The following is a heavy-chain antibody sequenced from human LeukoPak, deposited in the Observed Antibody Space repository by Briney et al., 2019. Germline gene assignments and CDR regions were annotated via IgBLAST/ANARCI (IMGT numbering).Heavy chain of an antibody. D-gene: IGHD4-17*01. CDR1: GGSFSSYY. J-gene: IGHJ4*02. CDR2: IYTRGST. V-gene: IGHV4-4*07. Sequence: SETLSLTCTVSGGSFSSYYWSWIRQPAGKGLEWIGRIYTRGSTNYNPSLQSRVTMSVDRSKNQFSLKLSSVTAADTAVYYCARDPKSIRSFDYWGQGTLVTVSS. CDR3: ARDPKSIRSFDY.